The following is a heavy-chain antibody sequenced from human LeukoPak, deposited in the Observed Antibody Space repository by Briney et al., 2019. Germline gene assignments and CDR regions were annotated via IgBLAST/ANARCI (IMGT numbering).Heavy chain of an antibody. D-gene: IGHD2-2*02. V-gene: IGHV1-18*01. J-gene: IGHJ6*02. CDR1: GYTFTSYG. CDR2: ISAYNGNT. CDR3: ARVAGYCSSTSCYTGVYYYYYGMDV. Sequence: ASVKVSCKASGYTFTSYGISWVRQAPGQGLEWMGWISAYNGNTNYAQKLQGRVTMTTDTSTSTAYMELRSLSSDDTAVYYCARVAGYCSSTSCYTGVYYYYYGMDVWGQGTTVTVSS.